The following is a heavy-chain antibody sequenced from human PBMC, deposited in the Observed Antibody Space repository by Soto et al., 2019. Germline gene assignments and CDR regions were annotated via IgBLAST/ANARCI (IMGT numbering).Heavy chain of an antibody. V-gene: IGHV3-23*01. CDR3: AALASRDFCSGESCRFFDY. CDR2: VSRNGDLT. Sequence: PGGSLRLSCAASGFTFSDNAMSWVRQAPGKGLEWVSHVSRNGDLTYHADSVKGRFTISRDNSKNTLYLQMNSLRVEDTAIYYCAALASRDFCSGESCRFFDYWGQGALVTVSS. J-gene: IGHJ4*02. D-gene: IGHD3-3*01. CDR1: GFTFSDNA.